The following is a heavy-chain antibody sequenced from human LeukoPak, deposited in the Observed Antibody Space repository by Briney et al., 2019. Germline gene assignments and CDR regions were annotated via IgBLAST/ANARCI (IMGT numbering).Heavy chain of an antibody. J-gene: IGHJ4*02. CDR3: ARETIPPLGSEDGDFDY. D-gene: IGHD3-10*01. CDR2: IYTSGST. Sequence: PSETLSLTCTVSGGSISSGSYYWSWIRQPAGKGLEWIGRIYTSGSTNYNPSLKSRVTMSVDTSKNQFSLKLSSVTAADTAVYYCARETIPPLGSEDGDFDYWGQGTLVTVSS. CDR1: GGSISSGSYY. V-gene: IGHV4-61*02.